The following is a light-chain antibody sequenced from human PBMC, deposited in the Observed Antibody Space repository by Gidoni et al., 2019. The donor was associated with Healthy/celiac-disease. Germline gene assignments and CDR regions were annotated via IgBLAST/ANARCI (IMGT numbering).Light chain of an antibody. Sequence: QSVLTQPPSASGTPGQRVTISCSGSRSNIGSNTVNWYQPLSGTAPNLLIYSNNQRPSGVPDRFSGSKSGTSASLAISGLQSEDEADYYCAAWDDSLNGWVFGGGTKLTVL. CDR1: RSNIGSNT. CDR3: AAWDDSLNGWV. CDR2: SNN. V-gene: IGLV1-44*01. J-gene: IGLJ3*02.